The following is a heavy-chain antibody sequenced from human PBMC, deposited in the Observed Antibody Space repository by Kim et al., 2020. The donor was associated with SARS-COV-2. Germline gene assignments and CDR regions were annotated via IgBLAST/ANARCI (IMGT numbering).Heavy chain of an antibody. CDR3: ARVILSSSWYGDAFYI. Sequence: SETLSLTCAVYGGSFSAYYWSWIRQPPGKGLEWIGEINHSGSTNYNPSLKSRVTISVDTSKNQFSLKLSSVTAADTAVYYCARVILSSSWYGDAFYIWG. J-gene: IGHJ3*02. CDR1: GGSFSAYY. CDR2: INHSGST. V-gene: IGHV4-34*01. D-gene: IGHD6-13*01.